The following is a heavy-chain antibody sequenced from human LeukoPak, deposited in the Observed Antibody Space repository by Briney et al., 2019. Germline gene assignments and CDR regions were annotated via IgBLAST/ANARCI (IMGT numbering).Heavy chain of an antibody. V-gene: IGHV3-23*01. CDR3: AKDEGARLQRGYFQH. CDR1: GFTFSSYA. D-gene: IGHD3-16*01. Sequence: AGGSLRLSCAASGFTFSSYAMSWVRQAPGKGLEWVSAISGSGGSTYYADSVKGRFTISRDNSKNTLYLQMNSLRAEDTAVYYCAKDEGARLQRGYFQHWGQGTLVTVSS. CDR2: ISGSGGST. J-gene: IGHJ1*01.